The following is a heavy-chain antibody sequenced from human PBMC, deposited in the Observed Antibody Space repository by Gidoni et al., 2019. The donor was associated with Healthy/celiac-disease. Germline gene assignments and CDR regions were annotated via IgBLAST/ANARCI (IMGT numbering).Heavy chain of an antibody. D-gene: IGHD1-20*01. CDR2: ICYSGST. J-gene: IGHJ3*02. V-gene: IGHV4-31*03. CDR1: GGSISSGGYY. CDR3: ARGPRYNWNNPDAFDI. Sequence: QVQLQESGPGLVKPSQTLSLTCTVSGGSISSGGYYWSWIRQHPGQGLEWIGYICYSGSTYYNPSLKSRVTISVDTSKNQFSLKLSSVTAADTAVYYCARGPRYNWNNPDAFDIWGQGTMVTVSS.